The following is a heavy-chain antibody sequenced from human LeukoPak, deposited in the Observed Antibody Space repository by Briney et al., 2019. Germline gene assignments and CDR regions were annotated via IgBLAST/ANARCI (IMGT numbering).Heavy chain of an antibody. CDR2: ISGDGTRT. CDR3: AKWPEGAMDYFDY. J-gene: IGHJ4*02. Sequence: GGSLRLSGAASGFTFSSYAMSWVRQAPVKGLEWVSAISGDGTRTYYADSVKGRFTISRDNSKNTLYLEMSSLRVEDTAIYYCAKWPEGAMDYFDYWGQGTLVTVSS. V-gene: IGHV3-23*01. D-gene: IGHD3-16*01. CDR1: GFTFSSYA.